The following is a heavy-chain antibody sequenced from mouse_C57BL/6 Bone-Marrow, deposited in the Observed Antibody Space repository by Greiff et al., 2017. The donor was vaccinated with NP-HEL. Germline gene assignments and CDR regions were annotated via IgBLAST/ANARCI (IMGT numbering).Heavy chain of an antibody. D-gene: IGHD2-10*02. CDR1: GFTFSDYG. V-gene: IGHV5-17*03. CDR2: ISSGSSTI. J-gene: IGHJ2*01. CDR3: ARQYVIDY. Sequence: ESGGGLVKPGGSLKLSCAASGFTFSDYGMHWVRQAPEKGLEWVAYISSGSSTINYADTVKGRSTFSRDNAKNTPYLQMTSLMSEDTAMYYCARQYVIDYWGQGTTLTVSS.